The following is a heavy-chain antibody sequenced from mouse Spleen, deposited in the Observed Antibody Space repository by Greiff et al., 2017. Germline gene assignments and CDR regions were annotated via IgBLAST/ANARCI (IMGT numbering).Heavy chain of an antibody. Sequence: VHLVESGPGMVKPSQSLSLTCTVTGYSITSGYDWHWIRHFPGNKLEWMGYISYSGSTNYNPSLKSRISITHDTSKNHFFLKLNSVTTEDTATYYCARGENWVVDYWGQGTTLTVSS. CDR1: GYSITSGYD. D-gene: IGHD4-1*01. J-gene: IGHJ2*01. CDR3: ARGENWVVDY. V-gene: IGHV3-1*01. CDR2: ISYSGST.